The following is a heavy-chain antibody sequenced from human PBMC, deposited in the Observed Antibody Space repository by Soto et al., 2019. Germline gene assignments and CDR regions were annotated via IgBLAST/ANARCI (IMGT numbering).Heavy chain of an antibody. Sequence: QVHLQQWGAGLLKPSETLSLTCAVSGGSFGNYFWNWIRQPPGKGLEWIGELSRGGGTNYNPSLQSRVSISGDPSKNQFSLNLTSVTAADTAVYYCAPDRGNHWGQGTLVTVSS. CDR3: APDRGNH. CDR1: GGSFGNYF. CDR2: LSRGGGT. J-gene: IGHJ4*02. V-gene: IGHV4-34*01.